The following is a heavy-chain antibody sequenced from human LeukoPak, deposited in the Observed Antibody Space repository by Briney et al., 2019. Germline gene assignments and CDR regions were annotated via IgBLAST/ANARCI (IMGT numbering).Heavy chain of an antibody. Sequence: ASVKVSCKASGYTLTNHGIAWVRQAPGQGLEWMGWISCYNGDTRYAQKLQGRVTMSTDTSTTTAYMELTSLRSDDTAVYYCARDPSNTSGWSPYFDFWGQGTLITVSS. V-gene: IGHV1-18*01. CDR2: ISCYNGDT. CDR1: GYTLTNHG. J-gene: IGHJ4*02. CDR3: ARDPSNTSGWSPYFDF. D-gene: IGHD6-19*01.